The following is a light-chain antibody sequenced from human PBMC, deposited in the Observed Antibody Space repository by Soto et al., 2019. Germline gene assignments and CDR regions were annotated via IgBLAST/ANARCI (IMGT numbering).Light chain of an antibody. CDR1: QDIRSY. V-gene: IGKV1-39*01. Sequence: DIQMTQSPSSLSASVGDRVSITCRASQDIRSYLNRYQQKPGKAPELLIYATSNLQSGVPPRFSASGSGTDFTLTISSLQPDDFATYYCQQGYSTQWTSGQGTKVEIK. CDR2: ATS. J-gene: IGKJ1*01. CDR3: QQGYSTQWT.